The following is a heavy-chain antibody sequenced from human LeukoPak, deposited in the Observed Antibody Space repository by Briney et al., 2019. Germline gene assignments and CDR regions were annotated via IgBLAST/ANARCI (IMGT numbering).Heavy chain of an antibody. CDR2: ISSSGSTT. V-gene: IGHV3-48*03. CDR3: ARDGPRSVSSSSYFDY. J-gene: IGHJ4*02. CDR1: GFTFSSYE. Sequence: GGSLRLSCAASGFTFSSYEMNWVRQAPGKGLEWVSYISSSGSTTYYADSVKGRLTISRDNAKNPLYLQMNSLRAEDTAVYYCARDGPRSVSSSSYFDYWGQGTLVTVSS. D-gene: IGHD6-13*01.